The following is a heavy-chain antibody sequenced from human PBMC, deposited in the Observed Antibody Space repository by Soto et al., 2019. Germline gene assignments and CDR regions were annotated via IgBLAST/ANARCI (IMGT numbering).Heavy chain of an antibody. CDR3: ATWTWLVPFDY. D-gene: IGHD6-19*01. CDR1: GYTFTSYA. Sequence: ASVKASSKASGYTFTSYAMHWVRQAPGQRLEWMGWINAGNGYTKYSQKFQGRVTITRDTSASTAYMELSSLRSEDTAVYYCATWTWLVPFDYWGQGTLVTVSS. J-gene: IGHJ4*02. CDR2: INAGNGYT. V-gene: IGHV1-3*01.